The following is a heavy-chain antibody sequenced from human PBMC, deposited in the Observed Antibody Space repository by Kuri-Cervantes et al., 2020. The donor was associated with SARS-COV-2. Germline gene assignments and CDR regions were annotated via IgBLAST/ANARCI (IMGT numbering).Heavy chain of an antibody. Sequence: GSLRLSCTVSGGSISSYYWSWIRQPPGKGLEWIGYIYYSGSTNYNPSLKSLVTISVDTSKDQFSLKLSSVTAADTAVYYCASSDNTHYYYYGMDVWGQATTVTVSS. D-gene: IGHD1-26*01. CDR3: ASSDNTHYYYYGMDV. CDR1: GGSISSYY. J-gene: IGHJ6*02. CDR2: IYYSGST. V-gene: IGHV4-59*12.